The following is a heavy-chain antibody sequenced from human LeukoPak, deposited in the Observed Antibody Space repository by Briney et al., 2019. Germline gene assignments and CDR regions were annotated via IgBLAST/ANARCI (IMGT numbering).Heavy chain of an antibody. CDR2: ISGSGGST. Sequence: GSLRLSCAASGFTFSDYYMSWIRQAPGKGLEWVSAISGSGGSTYYADSVKGRFTVSRDNSKNTLYLQMYSLRAEDTAVYYCAKELYYGSGAFDIWGQGTMVTVSS. D-gene: IGHD3-10*01. J-gene: IGHJ3*02. CDR3: AKELYYGSGAFDI. V-gene: IGHV3-23*01. CDR1: GFTFSDYY.